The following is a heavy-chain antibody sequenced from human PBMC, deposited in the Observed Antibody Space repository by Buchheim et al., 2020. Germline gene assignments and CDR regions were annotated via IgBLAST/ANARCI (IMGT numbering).Heavy chain of an antibody. CDR2: IYYTGRT. CDR1: GGPISSSSDY. J-gene: IGHJ4*02. Sequence: QLQLQESGPGLVKPSETLSLTCIVPGGPISSSSDYWGWIRQPPGKGLERIGSIYYTGRTYYNPSLKSRVTISIEPSKHHFSLMLSSVTAADTAVYYCARAQNWGQGTL. V-gene: IGHV4-39*07. CDR3: ARAQN.